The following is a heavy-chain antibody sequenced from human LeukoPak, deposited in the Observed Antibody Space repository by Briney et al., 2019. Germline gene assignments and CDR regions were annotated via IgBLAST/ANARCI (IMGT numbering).Heavy chain of an antibody. D-gene: IGHD2-15*01. J-gene: IGHJ4*02. Sequence: SQTLSLTCAISGDSVSSNSAAWNWIRQSPSRGLEWLGRTYYRSKWYNDYAVSVKSRITINPDTSKNQFSLQLSSVTPEDTAVYYCARVQCGDRSGGNRYARRDFDYWGQGTLVTVSS. CDR3: ARVQCGDRSGGNRYARRDFDY. V-gene: IGHV6-1*01. CDR2: TYYRSKWYN. CDR1: GDSVSSNSAA.